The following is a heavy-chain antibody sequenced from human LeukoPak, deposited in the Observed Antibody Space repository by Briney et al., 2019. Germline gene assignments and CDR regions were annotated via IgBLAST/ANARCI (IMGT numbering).Heavy chain of an antibody. V-gene: IGHV4-39*01. CDR1: TGSISSSSYY. J-gene: IGHJ5*02. Sequence: SETLSLTCTVSTGSISSSSYYWGWIRQPPGKGLEWIGSIYCSGSTYYNPSLKSRVTISVDTSKNQFSLKLSSVTAADTAVYYCARHAYSSGWYRFFDPWGQGTLVTVSS. CDR3: ARHAYSSGWYRFFDP. D-gene: IGHD6-19*01. CDR2: IYCSGST.